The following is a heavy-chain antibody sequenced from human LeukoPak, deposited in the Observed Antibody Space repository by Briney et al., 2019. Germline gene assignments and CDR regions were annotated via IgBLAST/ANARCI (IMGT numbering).Heavy chain of an antibody. V-gene: IGHV1-2*02. D-gene: IGHD6-13*01. J-gene: IGHJ5*02. CDR2: INPNSGGT. CDR1: GYTFTGYY. Sequence: GASVKVSCKASGYTFTGYYMHWVRQATGQGLEWMGWINPNSGGTNYAQKFQGRVTMTRDTSISTAYMELSRLRSDDTALYYCARDPLRRSSSWSGANWFDPWGQGTLVTVSS. CDR3: ARDPLRRSSSWSGANWFDP.